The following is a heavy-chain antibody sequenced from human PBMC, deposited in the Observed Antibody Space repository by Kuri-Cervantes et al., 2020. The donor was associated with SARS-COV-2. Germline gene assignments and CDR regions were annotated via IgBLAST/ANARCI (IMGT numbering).Heavy chain of an antibody. D-gene: IGHD3-3*01. CDR1: GGSISSGGYS. J-gene: IGHJ5*02. Sequence: LRLSCAVSGGSISSGGYSWSWIRQPPGKGLEWIGYIYHSGSTYYNPSLKRRVTISVDTSKNQFSLKLSSVTAADTAVYYCARGVPGYYDFWSGYSTRWFDPWGQGTLVTVSS. CDR3: ARGVPGYYDFWSGYSTRWFDP. V-gene: IGHV4-30-2*01. CDR2: IYHSGST.